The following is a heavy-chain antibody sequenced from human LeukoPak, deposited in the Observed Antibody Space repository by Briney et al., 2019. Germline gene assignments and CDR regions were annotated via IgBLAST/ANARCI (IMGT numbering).Heavy chain of an antibody. Sequence: PGGSLRLSCAASGFTFRSYAMSWVRQAPGKGLEWVSAISGSGGSTYYADSVKGRFTISRDNSKNTLYLQMNSLRAEDTAVYYCAKIRITMIVVAGGMDVWGQGTTVTVSS. J-gene: IGHJ6*02. D-gene: IGHD3-22*01. CDR3: AKIRITMIVVAGGMDV. CDR1: GFTFRSYA. V-gene: IGHV3-23*01. CDR2: ISGSGGST.